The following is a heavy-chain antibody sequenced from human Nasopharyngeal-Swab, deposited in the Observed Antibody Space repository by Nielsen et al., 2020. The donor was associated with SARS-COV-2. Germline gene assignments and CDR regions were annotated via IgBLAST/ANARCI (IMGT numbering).Heavy chain of an antibody. CDR1: GYTFTSYY. CDR3: AREIVGADQPNNWFDP. J-gene: IGHJ5*02. V-gene: IGHV1-46*01. CDR2: SNPSGGST. D-gene: IGHD1-26*01. Sequence: ASVKVSCKASGYTFTSYYMLWVRQAPGQGLEWMGISNPSGGSTSYAQKFQGRVTMTRDTSTSTVYMELSSLRSEDTAVYYCAREIVGADQPNNWFDPWGQGTLVTVSS.